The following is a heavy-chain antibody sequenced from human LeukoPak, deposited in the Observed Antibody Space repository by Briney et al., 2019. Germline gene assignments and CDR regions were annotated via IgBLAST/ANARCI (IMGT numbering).Heavy chain of an antibody. J-gene: IGHJ5*02. CDR1: GGSISSQY. CDR2: ISCSGNT. CDR3: ARLRFLEWLFPWFDP. V-gene: IGHV4-59*08. Sequence: SETLSLTCTVSGGSISSQYWSWIRQPPGRGLEWIGYISCSGNTKYNPSLRSRVTISVDTSKNQFSLKLNSMTAADTSVYYCARLRFLEWLFPWFDPWGQGTLVTVSS. D-gene: IGHD3-3*01.